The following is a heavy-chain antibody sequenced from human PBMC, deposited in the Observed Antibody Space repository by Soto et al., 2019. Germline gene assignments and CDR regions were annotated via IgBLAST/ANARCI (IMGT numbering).Heavy chain of an antibody. D-gene: IGHD3-10*01. V-gene: IGHV1-18*01. J-gene: IGHJ5*02. CDR3: AREETWFGELAGHWFDP. CDR1: GYTFTSYG. Sequence: QVQLVQSGAEVKKPGASVKVSCKASGYTFTSYGISWVRQAPGLGLEWMGRISAYNGNTNYAQKLQGRVTMTTDTSTSTAYMELRSLRSDDTAVYYCAREETWFGELAGHWFDPWGQGTLVTVSS. CDR2: ISAYNGNT.